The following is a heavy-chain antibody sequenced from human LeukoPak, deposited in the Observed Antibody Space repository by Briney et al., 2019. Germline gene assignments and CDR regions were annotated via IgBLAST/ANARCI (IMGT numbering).Heavy chain of an antibody. Sequence: SETLSLSCAVYGGSFSGYYWSWIRQPPGKGLEWIGEINHSGSTNYNPSLKSRVTISVDTSKNQFSLKLSSVTAADTAVYYCARGRGYYYDRSGLAYWGQGTLATVSS. CDR1: GGSFSGYY. V-gene: IGHV4-34*01. CDR2: INHSGST. CDR3: ARGRGYYYDRSGLAY. J-gene: IGHJ4*02. D-gene: IGHD3-22*01.